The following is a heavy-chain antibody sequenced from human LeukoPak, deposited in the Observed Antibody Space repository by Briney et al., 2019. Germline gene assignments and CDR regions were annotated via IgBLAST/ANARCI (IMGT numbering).Heavy chain of an antibody. V-gene: IGHV4-4*02. CDR3: ALPSGPYAFDI. Sequence: SETLSLTCAVSGGSISSSNWWSWVRQPPGKGLEWIGEIYHSGSTNYNPSLKSRVTISVDKSKNQFSLKLSSVTVADTAVYYCALPSGPYAFDIWGQGTMVTVSS. CDR2: IYHSGST. J-gene: IGHJ3*02. CDR1: GGSISSSNW. D-gene: IGHD3-10*01.